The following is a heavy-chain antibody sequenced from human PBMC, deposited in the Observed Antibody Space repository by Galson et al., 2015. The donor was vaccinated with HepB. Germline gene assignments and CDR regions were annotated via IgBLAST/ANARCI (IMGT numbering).Heavy chain of an antibody. J-gene: IGHJ4*02. CDR1: GFTVSSNY. D-gene: IGHD2-15*01. CDR3: ARTLRATVVVAATPYYFDY. CDR2: IYSGGST. Sequence: SLRLSCAASGFTVSSNYMSWVRQAPGKGLEWVSVIYSGGSTYYADSVKGRFTISRGNSKNTLYLQMNSLRAEDTAVYYCARTLRATVVVAATPYYFDYWGQGTLVTVSS. V-gene: IGHV3-66*01.